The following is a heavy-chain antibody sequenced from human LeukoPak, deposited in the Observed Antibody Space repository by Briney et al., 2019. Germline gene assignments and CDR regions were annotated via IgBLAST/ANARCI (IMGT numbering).Heavy chain of an antibody. CDR3: ARRDKDSSSCGY. J-gene: IGHJ4*02. CDR2: MNPNSDNT. V-gene: IGHV1-8*03. D-gene: IGHD6-13*01. Sequence: ASVKVSCKASGYTFTSYDINWVRQATGQGLEWMGWMNPNSDNTGYAQKFQGRVTITRNTSISTAYMELSSLRSEDTAVYYCARRDKDSSSCGYWGQGTLVTVSS. CDR1: GYTFTSYD.